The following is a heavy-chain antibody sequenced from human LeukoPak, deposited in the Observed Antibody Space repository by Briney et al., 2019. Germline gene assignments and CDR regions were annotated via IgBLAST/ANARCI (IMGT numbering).Heavy chain of an antibody. CDR3: ARVVTIFGVVTWFDY. V-gene: IGHV4-39*07. Sequence: SETLSLTCTVSGGSISSSSYYWGWIRRPPGKGLEWIGSIYYSGSTYYNPSLKSRVTISVDTSKNQFSLKLSSVTAADTAVYYCARVVTIFGVVTWFDYWGQGTLVTVSS. CDR2: IYYSGST. D-gene: IGHD3-3*01. J-gene: IGHJ4*02. CDR1: GGSISSSSYY.